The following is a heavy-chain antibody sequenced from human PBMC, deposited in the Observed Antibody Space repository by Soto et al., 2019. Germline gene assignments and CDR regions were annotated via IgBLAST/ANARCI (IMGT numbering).Heavy chain of an antibody. V-gene: IGHV3-23*01. CDR3: AKASGGYSSSSRALFDS. CDR1: GFTFSNYA. Sequence: EVQLLESGGGLVQPGGSLRLSCAASGFTFSNYAISWVRQTPAKGLEWVSSISGGGGRTFVADSVKGRFTISRDSSKNMLYLQMNSLRDEDTALYYCAKASGGYSSSSRALFDSWGQGSLVTVSS. J-gene: IGHJ4*02. D-gene: IGHD6-6*01. CDR2: ISGGGGRT.